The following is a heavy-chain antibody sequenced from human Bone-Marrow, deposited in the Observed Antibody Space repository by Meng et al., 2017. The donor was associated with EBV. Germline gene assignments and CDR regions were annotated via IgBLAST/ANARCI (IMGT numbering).Heavy chain of an antibody. Sequence: RVQSGAEVKKPGCSVKVSCEASGGTFSSYAISWVRQAPGQGLEWMGGIIPIFGTANYAQKFQGRVTITADKSTSTAYMELSSLRSEDTAVYYCARDTHDYGDLTFFDYWGQGTLVTVSS. CDR2: IIPIFGTA. V-gene: IGHV1-69*06. D-gene: IGHD4-17*01. J-gene: IGHJ4*02. CDR1: GGTFSSYA. CDR3: ARDTHDYGDLTFFDY.